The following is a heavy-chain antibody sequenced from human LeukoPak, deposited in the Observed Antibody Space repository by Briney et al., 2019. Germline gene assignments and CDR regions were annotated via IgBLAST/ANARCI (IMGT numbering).Heavy chain of an antibody. V-gene: IGHV4-34*01. CDR2: INHSGST. CDR3: AGSGQDCSGGSCYSNY. D-gene: IGHD2-15*01. J-gene: IGHJ4*02. CDR1: GGSFSGYY. Sequence: SETLSLTCAVYGGSFSGYYWSWIRQPPGKGLEWIGEINHSGSTNYNPPLKSRVTISVDKSKNQFSLKLSSVTAADTAVYYCAGSGQDCSGGSCYSNYWGQGTLVTVSS.